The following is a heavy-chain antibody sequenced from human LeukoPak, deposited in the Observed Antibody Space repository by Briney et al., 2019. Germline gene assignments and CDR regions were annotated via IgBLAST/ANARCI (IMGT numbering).Heavy chain of an antibody. CDR1: GFTFSSYG. CDR2: IWYDGSNK. J-gene: IGHJ4*02. Sequence: GGSLRLSCTASGFTFSSYGMHWVRQAPGKGLEWVAVIWYDGSNKYYADSVKGRFTVSRDNSKNTLYLQMNSLRAEDTAVYYCAREWEGFDYWGQGTLVTVSS. V-gene: IGHV3-33*01. D-gene: IGHD1-26*01. CDR3: AREWEGFDY.